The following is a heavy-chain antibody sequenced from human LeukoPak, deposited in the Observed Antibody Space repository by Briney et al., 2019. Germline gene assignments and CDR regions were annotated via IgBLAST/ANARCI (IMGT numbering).Heavy chain of an antibody. Sequence: ASVKVSCKASGYTFSSYGISWVRQAPGQGLEWMAWISAYNGKTNFARKFRGRVTMTTDTSTSTAYMELRSLRSDDTAIYYCARDRNPYYDGSGYGYCWGQGTLVTVSS. J-gene: IGHJ4*02. CDR3: ARDRNPYYDGSGYGYC. CDR1: GYTFSSYG. V-gene: IGHV1-18*01. D-gene: IGHD3-22*01. CDR2: ISAYNGKT.